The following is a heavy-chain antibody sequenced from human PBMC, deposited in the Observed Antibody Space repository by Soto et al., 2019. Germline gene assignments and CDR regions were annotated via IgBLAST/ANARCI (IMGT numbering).Heavy chain of an antibody. CDR1: GFRFWTYS. V-gene: IGHV3-23*01. CDR2: ISGSGAAT. CDR3: AKPRLYDNNDYHRDGFDV. D-gene: IGHD3-22*01. Sequence: EMKLLESGGGLVQPGGSLRLSCAASGFRFWTYSMSWVRQAPRKGLEWVSGISGSGAATYYTESVKGRFTVSRDNSKDTLFLQMNTLRVEDTAVYYCAKPRLYDNNDYHRDGFDVWGPGTVGTVSS. J-gene: IGHJ3*01.